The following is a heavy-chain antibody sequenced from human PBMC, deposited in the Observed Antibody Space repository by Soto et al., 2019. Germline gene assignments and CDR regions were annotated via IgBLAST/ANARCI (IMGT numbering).Heavy chain of an antibody. D-gene: IGHD1-1*01. CDR1: GGSVSSGNYY. V-gene: IGHV4-61*03. CDR2: MSHRGGT. Sequence: PSETLSLTCAVYGGSVSSGNYYWSWIRQPPGKGLEWIGEMSHRGGTHFNPSLKSRVTISVDTSKSHFSLKMSSVTAADTALYYCARVERGTATTVVDAFDIWGPGTMVTVS. CDR3: ARVERGTATTVVDAFDI. J-gene: IGHJ3*02.